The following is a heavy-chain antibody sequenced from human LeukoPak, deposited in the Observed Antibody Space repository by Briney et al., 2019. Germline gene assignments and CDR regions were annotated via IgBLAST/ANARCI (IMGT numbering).Heavy chain of an antibody. CDR3: ARATELIAARPLDY. V-gene: IGHV1-69*06. CDR1: GGTFSSYA. Sequence: SVKVSCKASGGTFSSYAISWVRQAPGQGLEWMGGIIPIFGTANYAQKFQGRVTITADKSTSTAYMELSSLRSEDTAVYYCARATELIAARPLDYWGQGTLVTVSS. J-gene: IGHJ4*02. CDR2: IIPIFGTA. D-gene: IGHD6-6*01.